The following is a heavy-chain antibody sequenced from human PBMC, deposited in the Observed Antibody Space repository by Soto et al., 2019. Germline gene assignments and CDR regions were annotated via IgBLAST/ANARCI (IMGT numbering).Heavy chain of an antibody. J-gene: IGHJ4*02. CDR1: GFTFSSYE. CDR3: ARDPGITTASNYFDY. D-gene: IGHD1-20*01. V-gene: IGHV3-33*01. Sequence: GGSLRLSCAASGFTFSSYEMHLVRQAPGRGLEWVAVIWYDGSNKYYADSVKGRFTISRDNSKNTLYLQMNSLRAEDTAVYYCARDPGITTASNYFDYWCQGDLVTISS. CDR2: IWYDGSNK.